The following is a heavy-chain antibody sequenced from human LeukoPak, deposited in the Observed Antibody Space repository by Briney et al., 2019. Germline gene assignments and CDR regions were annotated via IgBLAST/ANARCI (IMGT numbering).Heavy chain of an antibody. CDR3: APQIGGLQLRPYYHYYGMDV. J-gene: IGHJ6*02. D-gene: IGHD5-24*01. CDR1: GYTLTELS. V-gene: IGHV1-24*01. CDR2: FDPEDGET. Sequence: GASVKVSCKVSGYTLTELSMHWVRQARGKGLDWMGGFDPEDGETIYAQKFQGRVTMTEDTSTDTASMELRRLRSEDTAVYYCAPQIGGLQLRPYYHYYGMDVWGQGTTVTVSS.